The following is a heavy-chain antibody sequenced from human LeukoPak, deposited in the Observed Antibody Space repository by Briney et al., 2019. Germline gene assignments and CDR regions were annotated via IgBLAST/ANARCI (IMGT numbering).Heavy chain of an antibody. J-gene: IGHJ4*02. CDR3: ARDHYSRNDY. Sequence: GGSLRLSCAASGFTFSSYGMHWVRQAPGKGLEWVSYIRGSGSPIYYGDSVKGRFTVSRDNAKNSLYLQMSSLRDEDTAVYYCARDHYSRNDYWGQGTLVTVSS. D-gene: IGHD6-13*01. CDR1: GFTFSSYG. V-gene: IGHV3-48*02. CDR2: IRGSGSPI.